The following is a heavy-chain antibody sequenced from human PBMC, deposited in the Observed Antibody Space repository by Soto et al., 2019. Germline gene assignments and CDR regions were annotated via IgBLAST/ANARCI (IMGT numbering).Heavy chain of an antibody. CDR3: ARATRQWLVPYYYYGMDV. CDR2: INPSGGST. V-gene: IGHV1-46*01. CDR1: GYTFTSYY. D-gene: IGHD6-19*01. Sequence: ASVKVSCKASGYTFTSYYMHWVRQAPGQGLEWMGIINPSGGSTSYAQKFQGRVTMTRGTSTSTVYMELSSLRSEDTAVYYCARATRQWLVPYYYYGMDVWGQGTTVTVSS. J-gene: IGHJ6*02.